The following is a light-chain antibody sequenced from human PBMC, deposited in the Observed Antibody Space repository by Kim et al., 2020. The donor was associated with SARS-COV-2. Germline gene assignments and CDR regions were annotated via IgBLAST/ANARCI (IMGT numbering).Light chain of an antibody. CDR3: QSYDSNTEV. Sequence: GKTVTISCTRSRDSIASNYVQWYQQRPGSSPTTVIYEDNQRPSGVPDRFSGSIDISANSASLTISGLKTEDEADYYCQSYDSNTEVFGGGTQLTVL. CDR1: RDSIASNY. V-gene: IGLV6-57*01. CDR2: EDN. J-gene: IGLJ3*02.